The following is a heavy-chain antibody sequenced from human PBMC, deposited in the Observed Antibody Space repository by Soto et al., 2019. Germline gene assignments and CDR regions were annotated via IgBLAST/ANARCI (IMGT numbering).Heavy chain of an antibody. V-gene: IGHV3-7*01. J-gene: IGHJ4*02. CDR1: GFTFSSYW. CDR2: IKQDGSEK. Sequence: GGSLRLSCAASGFTFSSYWMSWVRQAPGKGLEWVANIKQDGSEKYNVDSVKGRFTISRDNAKNSLYLQMNSLRAEDTAVYYCARVVLWFGELSFYFDYWGQGTLVTVSS. CDR3: ARVVLWFGELSFYFDY. D-gene: IGHD3-10*01.